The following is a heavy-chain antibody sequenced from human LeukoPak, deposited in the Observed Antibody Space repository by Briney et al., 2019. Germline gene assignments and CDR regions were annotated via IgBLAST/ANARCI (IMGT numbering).Heavy chain of an antibody. CDR1: GGSISSYY. V-gene: IGHV4-4*07. D-gene: IGHD3-22*01. Sequence: SETLSLTCTVSGGSISSYYWSWIRQPAGKGLEWIGRIYTSGSTNYNPSLKSRVTMSVHTSKNQFSLKLSSVTAANTAVYYCARDCYDSSGYPSTTNWFDPWGQGTLDTVSS. J-gene: IGHJ5*02. CDR2: IYTSGST. CDR3: ARDCYDSSGYPSTTNWFDP.